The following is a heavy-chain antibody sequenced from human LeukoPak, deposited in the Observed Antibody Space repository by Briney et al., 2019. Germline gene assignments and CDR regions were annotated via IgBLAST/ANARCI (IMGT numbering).Heavy chain of an antibody. Sequence: PSETLSLTCTVSGGSISSSSYYWGWIRQPPGKGLEWIGSIYYSGSTYYNPSLKSRVTISVDTSKNQFSLKLSSVTAADTAVYYCARERQAIFTAWGQGTLVTVSS. D-gene: IGHD3-9*01. J-gene: IGHJ4*02. CDR3: ARERQAIFTA. CDR2: IYYSGST. CDR1: GGSISSSSYY. V-gene: IGHV4-39*07.